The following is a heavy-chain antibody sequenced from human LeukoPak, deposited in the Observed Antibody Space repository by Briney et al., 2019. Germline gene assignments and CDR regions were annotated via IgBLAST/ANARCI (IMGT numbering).Heavy chain of an antibody. D-gene: IGHD2-2*01. CDR2: ISYDGSNK. V-gene: IGHV3-30-3*01. Sequence: GGSLRLSCAASGFTFSSYAMHWVRQAPGKGLEWVAVISYDGSNKYYADSVKGRFTISRDNSKNTLYLQMNSLRAEDTAVYYCARGAFLGYCSSTSCYSPYYYYGMDVWGQGTTVTVSS. CDR3: ARGAFLGYCSSTSCYSPYYYYGMDV. J-gene: IGHJ6*02. CDR1: GFTFSSYA.